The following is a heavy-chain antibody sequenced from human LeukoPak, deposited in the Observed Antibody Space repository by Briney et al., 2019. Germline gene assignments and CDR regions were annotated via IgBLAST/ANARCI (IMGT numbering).Heavy chain of an antibody. CDR1: GFTFSSYW. J-gene: IGHJ4*02. V-gene: IGHV3-74*01. CDR3: ARDQIYCTGGYCYFDY. CDR2: IKSDGSST. Sequence: PGGSLRLSCAASGFTFSSYWMHWVRQAPGKGLVWVSRIKSDGSSTSYADSVKGRFTIYRDNAKNTLYLQMNGVRAEDTAVYYCARDQIYCTGGYCYFDYWGRGTLVTVSS. D-gene: IGHD2-8*02.